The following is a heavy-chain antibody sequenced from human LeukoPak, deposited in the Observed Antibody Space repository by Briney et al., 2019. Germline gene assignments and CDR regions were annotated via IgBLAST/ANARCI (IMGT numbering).Heavy chain of an antibody. CDR1: GGSFSGYY. CDR3: ARTGHSYGPYYYYYGMDV. D-gene: IGHD5-18*01. CDR2: INHSGST. V-gene: IGHV4-34*01. J-gene: IGHJ6*02. Sequence: SETLSLTCAVYGGSFSGYYWSWIRQPPGKGLEWIGEINHSGSTNYNPSLKSRVTISVDTSKNQFSLKLSSVTAADTAVYYCARTGHSYGPYYYYYGMDVWGQGTTVTLSS.